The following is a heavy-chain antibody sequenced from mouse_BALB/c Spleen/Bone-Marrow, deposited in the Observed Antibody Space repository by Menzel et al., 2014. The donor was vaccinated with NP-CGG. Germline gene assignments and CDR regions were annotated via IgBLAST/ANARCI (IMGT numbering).Heavy chain of an antibody. CDR1: GFTFTDYY. J-gene: IGHJ2*01. V-gene: IGHV7-3*02. CDR3: ARYDVYYYFDY. Sequence: EVQLVESGGGLVQPGGSLILSCATSGFTFTDYYMSWVRQPPGKALAWLGFIRNKAYGYATEYSASVKGRFTISRDNSQSILYLQVNTLRAEDSATYYCARYDVYYYFDYWGQGTTLTVSS. D-gene: IGHD2-3*01. CDR2: IRNKAYGYAT.